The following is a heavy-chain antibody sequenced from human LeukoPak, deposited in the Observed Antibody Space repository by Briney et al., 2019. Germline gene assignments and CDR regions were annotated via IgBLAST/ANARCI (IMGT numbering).Heavy chain of an antibody. Sequence: VGSLRLSCAASGFTFSSYWMHWVRQAPGKGLVWVSRISTDGSDTTYADSVKGRFTISRDNAKNTLYLQMNSLRAEDTAVYFCAGLTKVGATLIDYWGQGALVTVSS. CDR3: AGLTKVGATLIDY. V-gene: IGHV3-74*01. J-gene: IGHJ4*02. CDR1: GFTFSSYW. D-gene: IGHD1-26*01. CDR2: ISTDGSDT.